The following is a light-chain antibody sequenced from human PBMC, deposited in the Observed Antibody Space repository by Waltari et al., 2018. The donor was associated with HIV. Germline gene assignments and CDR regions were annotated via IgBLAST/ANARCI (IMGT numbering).Light chain of an antibody. Sequence: MTQSPSSLSASVGDRVTVTCRASQGVRNELAWFQQKPGQAPQRLIYAASHLQSGVPSRFSGSGSETYFTLTITDLQPEDSATYFCLQHNSYPLITFGQGTRLEI. J-gene: IGKJ5*01. V-gene: IGKV1-17*02. CDR3: LQHNSYPLIT. CDR1: QGVRNE. CDR2: AAS.